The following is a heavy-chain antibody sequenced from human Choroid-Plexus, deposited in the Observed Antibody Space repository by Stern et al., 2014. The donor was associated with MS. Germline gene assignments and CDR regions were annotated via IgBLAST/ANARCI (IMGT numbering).Heavy chain of an antibody. CDR1: GFPFGSCA. J-gene: IGHJ5*02. D-gene: IGHD2/OR15-2a*01. CDR2: VSYDGSNK. V-gene: IGHV3-30*18. CDR3: AEDRQYLTYFFDH. Sequence: VQLVQSGGGVVQPGRPLRLSCVASGFPFGSCAMHWVRQAPGKGLAWVAGVSYDGSNKDYADSVKGRFTISRDNSQNTLYMQMSSLRPEDTAVYYCAEDRQYLTYFFDHWGQGSLVTVSS.